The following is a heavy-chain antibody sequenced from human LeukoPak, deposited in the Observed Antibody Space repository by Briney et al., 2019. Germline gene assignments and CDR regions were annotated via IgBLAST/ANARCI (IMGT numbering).Heavy chain of an antibody. J-gene: IGHJ4*02. V-gene: IGHV1-69*13. D-gene: IGHD3-22*01. CDR3: ARGGGTYYYDSSGYYILDY. Sequence: SVKVSFTASGGTFSSYAISWVRQAPGQGLEWMGGIIPIFGTANYAQKFQGRVTITADESTSTAYMELSSLRSEDTAVYYCARGGGTYYYDSSGYYILDYWGQGTLVTVSS. CDR1: GGTFSSYA. CDR2: IIPIFGTA.